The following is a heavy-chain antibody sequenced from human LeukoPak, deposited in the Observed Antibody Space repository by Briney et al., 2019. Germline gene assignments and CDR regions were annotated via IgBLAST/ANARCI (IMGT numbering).Heavy chain of an antibody. CDR1: GFTVSSYT. J-gene: IGHJ4*02. V-gene: IGHV3-23*01. D-gene: IGHD7-27*01. Sequence: GGSLRLSCTASGFTVSSYTMSWVRQAPGKGLKWVSTITTGGPNTYYAGSVKGRFTVSRDDSKNTLYLQMNSLRAEDTAVYYCAKDGGLWVSAHWGDSWGRGTLVTVSS. CDR2: ITTGGPNT. CDR3: AKDGGLWVSAHWGDS.